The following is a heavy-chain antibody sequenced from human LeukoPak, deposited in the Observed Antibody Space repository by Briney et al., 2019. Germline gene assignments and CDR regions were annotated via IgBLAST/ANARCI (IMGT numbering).Heavy chain of an antibody. J-gene: IGHJ3*02. V-gene: IGHV3-30*18. D-gene: IGHD1-1*01. Sequence: GGSLRLSCEASGFTFSNYGIHWVRQAPGKGLEWVAVISYEGSNKDYADSVKGRFTISRDNSKNTLYLQMNSLRAEDTAVYYCAKVRATGTTFFHAFDIWGQGTMVTVSS. CDR3: AKVRATGTTFFHAFDI. CDR2: ISYEGSNK. CDR1: GFTFSNYG.